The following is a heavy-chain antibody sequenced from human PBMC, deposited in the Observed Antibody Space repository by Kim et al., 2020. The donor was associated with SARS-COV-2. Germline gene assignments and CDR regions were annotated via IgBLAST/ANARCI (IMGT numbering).Heavy chain of an antibody. D-gene: IGHD5-12*01. V-gene: IGHV1-8*01. CDR1: GYTFTSYD. CDR3: ARSSGDLRYYYYYYMDV. Sequence: ASVKVSCKASGYTFTSYDINWVRQATGQGLEWMGWMNPNSGNTGYAQKFQGRVTMTRNTSISTAYMGLSRLRSEDTAVYYCARSSGDLRYYYYYYMDVWGKGTXXTVSS. J-gene: IGHJ6*03. CDR2: MNPNSGNT.